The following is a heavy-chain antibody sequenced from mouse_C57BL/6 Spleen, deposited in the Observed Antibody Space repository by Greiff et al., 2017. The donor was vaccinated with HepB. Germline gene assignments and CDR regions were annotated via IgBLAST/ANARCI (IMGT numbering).Heavy chain of an antibody. D-gene: IGHD1-1*01. Sequence: QVQLQQPGAELVKPGASVKLSCKASGYTFTSYWMHWVKQRPGQGLEWIGMIHPNSGSTNYNEKFKSKATLTVDKSSSTAYMQLSSLTSEDSAVYYCARKGITAPGFAYWGQGTLVTVSA. CDR2: IHPNSGST. CDR3: ARKGITAPGFAY. CDR1: GYTFTSYW. J-gene: IGHJ3*01. V-gene: IGHV1-64*01.